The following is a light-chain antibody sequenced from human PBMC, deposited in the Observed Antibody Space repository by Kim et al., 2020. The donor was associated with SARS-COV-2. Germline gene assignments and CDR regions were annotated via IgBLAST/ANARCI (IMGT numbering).Light chain of an antibody. CDR2: GKN. CDR1: SLRTYY. CDR3: NSRDNNDNVL. V-gene: IGLV3-19*01. Sequence: SSELTQDPAVSVALGQTVRITCQGDSLRTYYTTRFQQKPGQAPIVVFYGKNNRPSGIPDRFSGSSSGNTASLTITATQAGDEADYYCNSRDNNDNVLFGG. J-gene: IGLJ2*01.